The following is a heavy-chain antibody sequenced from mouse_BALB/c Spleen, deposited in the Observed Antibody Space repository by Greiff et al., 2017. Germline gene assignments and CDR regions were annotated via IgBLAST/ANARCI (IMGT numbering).Heavy chain of an antibody. CDR1: GYSITSGYY. J-gene: IGHJ2*01. CDR2: ISYDGSN. Sequence: EVQLVESGPGLVKPSQSLSLTCSVTGYSITSGYYWNWIRQFPGNKLEWMGYISYDGSNNYNPSLKNRISITRDTSKNQFFLKLNSVTTEDTATYYCARGGGDRNYFDYWGQGTTLTVSS. D-gene: IGHD2-14*01. V-gene: IGHV3-6*02. CDR3: ARGGGDRNYFDY.